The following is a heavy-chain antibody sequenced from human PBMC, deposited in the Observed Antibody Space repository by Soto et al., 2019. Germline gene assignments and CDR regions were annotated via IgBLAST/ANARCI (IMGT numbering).Heavy chain of an antibody. CDR3: AREGALIDIFYSRGHYFQH. J-gene: IGHJ1*01. CDR1: GFTFSSYS. V-gene: IGHV3-21*01. Sequence: EVQLVESGGGLVKPGGSLRLSCAASGFTFSSYSMNWVRQAPGKGLEWVSSISSSSSYIYYADSVKGRFTISRDNAKNSRYLKMNSLRAEDTAVYYWAREGALIDIFYSRGHYFQHWGQGTLVTAS. CDR2: ISSSSSYI. D-gene: IGHD6-19*01.